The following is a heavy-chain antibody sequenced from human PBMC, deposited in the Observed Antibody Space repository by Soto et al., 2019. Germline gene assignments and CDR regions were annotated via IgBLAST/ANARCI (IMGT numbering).Heavy chain of an antibody. Sequence: GLEWLGGMIPIFGTTNYAQKFQGRVTITADESTSTAYMELSSLRSEDTAVYYCARDGIAAAGFYYYGMDVWGQGTTVTVSS. V-gene: IGHV1-69*01. CDR3: ARDGIAAAGFYYYGMDV. CDR2: MIPIFGTT. D-gene: IGHD6-13*01. J-gene: IGHJ6*02.